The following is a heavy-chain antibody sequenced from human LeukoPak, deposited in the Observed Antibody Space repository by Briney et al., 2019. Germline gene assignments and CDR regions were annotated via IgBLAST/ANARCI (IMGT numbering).Heavy chain of an antibody. CDR3: ARITAGRLDY. D-gene: IGHD6-6*01. Sequence: SETLSLTCTVSGDSISKDSWSWIRQAPGRGLDWIGDMYYSGDTNFDPSLKSRVSISVDPSTNRLSLKLSSVTAADTAVYYCARITAGRLDYWGQGTLVTVSS. V-gene: IGHV4-59*01. J-gene: IGHJ4*02. CDR1: GDSISKDS. CDR2: MYYSGDT.